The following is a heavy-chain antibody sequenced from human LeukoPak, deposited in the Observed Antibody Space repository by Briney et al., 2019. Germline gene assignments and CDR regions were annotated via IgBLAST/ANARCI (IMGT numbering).Heavy chain of an antibody. CDR3: ARSYYYGSGSYYRIGYYYYMDV. Sequence: GESLKISCKGSGYSFTSYWIGWVRQMPGKGLEWMGIIYPGDSDTRYSPSFQGQVTISADKSISTAYLQWGSLKASDTAMYYCARSYYYGSGSYYRIGYYYYMDVWGKGTTVTVSS. J-gene: IGHJ6*03. CDR1: GYSFTSYW. V-gene: IGHV5-51*01. D-gene: IGHD3-10*01. CDR2: IYPGDSDT.